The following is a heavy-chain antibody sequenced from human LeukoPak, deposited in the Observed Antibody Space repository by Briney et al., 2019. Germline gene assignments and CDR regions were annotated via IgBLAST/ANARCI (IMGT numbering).Heavy chain of an antibody. J-gene: IGHJ5*02. CDR2: IYYSGST. CDR3: ARDSRTTIFGVVSWWFDP. V-gene: IGHV4-59*01. D-gene: IGHD3-3*01. CDR1: GGSISSYY. Sequence: SETLSLTCTVSGGSISSYYWSWVRQPPGKRLEWIGYIYYSGSTNYNPSLKSRVTISVDTSKNQFSLKLSSVTAADTAVYYCARDSRTTIFGVVSWWFDPWGQGTLVTVSS.